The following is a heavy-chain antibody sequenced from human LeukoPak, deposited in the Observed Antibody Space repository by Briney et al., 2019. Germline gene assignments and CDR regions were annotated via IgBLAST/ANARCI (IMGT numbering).Heavy chain of an antibody. V-gene: IGHV3-23*01. CDR2: ISGGADYI. J-gene: IGHJ4*02. Sequence: PGGSLRLSCAASGFTFRNYAMNWVRQAPGKGLEWVSCISGGADYIYYADSVKGRFTISRDNSKNTLYVQMNSLRAEDTAVYYCAKDLLAATIDYYFDYWGQGTLVTVSS. CDR3: AKDLLAATIDYYFDY. D-gene: IGHD5-12*01. CDR1: GFTFRNYA.